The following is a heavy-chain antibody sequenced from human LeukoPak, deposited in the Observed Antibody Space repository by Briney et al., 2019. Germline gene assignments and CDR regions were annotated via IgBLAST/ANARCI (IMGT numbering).Heavy chain of an antibody. CDR1: GYSFNSYW. Sequence: PGRPLQISWKGSGYSFNSYWIGWVRQLPGKDLGWLGIFYPGGSDTRYSPSFQGQVTISADKSISPAYLQWSSLKASDTAMYYCARPGYCSGGTCSTFFDYWGQGTLVTVSS. J-gene: IGHJ4*02. CDR3: ARPGYCSGGTCSTFFDY. V-gene: IGHV5-51*01. CDR2: FYPGGSDT. D-gene: IGHD2-15*01.